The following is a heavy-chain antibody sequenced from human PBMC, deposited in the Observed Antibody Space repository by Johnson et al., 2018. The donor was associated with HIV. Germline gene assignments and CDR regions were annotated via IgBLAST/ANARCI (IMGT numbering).Heavy chain of an antibody. Sequence: VQLVESGGGLIQPGGSLRLSCAASGFTVSSDYMSWVRQAPGKGLEWVAVIYSGGSTYYADSVKGRLPISRDNSKNTLYLQMNSLRAEDTDVYYCAKDLRIVVVTDAFEIWGQGTMVTVSS. CDR3: AKDLRIVVVTDAFEI. V-gene: IGHV3-66*03. D-gene: IGHD3-22*01. CDR2: IYSGGST. J-gene: IGHJ3*02. CDR1: GFTVSSDY.